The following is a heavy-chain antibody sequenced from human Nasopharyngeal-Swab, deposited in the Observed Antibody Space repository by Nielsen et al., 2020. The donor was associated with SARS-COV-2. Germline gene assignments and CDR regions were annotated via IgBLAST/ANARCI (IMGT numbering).Heavy chain of an antibody. Sequence: SVQVSCKASGGTFSSYAISWVRQAPGQGLEWMGGIIPIFGTANYAQKFQGRVTITADESTSTAYMELSSLRSEDTAVYYCAISAYCGGDCYCPFDYWGQGTLVTVSS. CDR1: GGTFSSYA. V-gene: IGHV1-69*13. J-gene: IGHJ4*02. CDR3: AISAYCGGDCYCPFDY. D-gene: IGHD2-21*02. CDR2: IIPIFGTA.